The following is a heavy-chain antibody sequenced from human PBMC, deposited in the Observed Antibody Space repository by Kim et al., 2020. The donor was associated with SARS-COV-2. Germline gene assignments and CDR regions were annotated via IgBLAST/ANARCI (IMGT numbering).Heavy chain of an antibody. CDR2: ISQSGST. CDR3: ARELCSGGTCYATFDY. D-gene: IGHD2-15*01. J-gene: IGHJ4*02. CDR1: GASISNSDW. Sequence: SETLSLTCAVSGASISNSDWWSWVRQPPGKGLEWIGEISQSGSTNYNPSLKSRVTIFLGKSKNQFSLKLSSVTAADTAVYYCARELCSGGTCYATFDYWGQRTLVTVSS. V-gene: IGHV4-4*02.